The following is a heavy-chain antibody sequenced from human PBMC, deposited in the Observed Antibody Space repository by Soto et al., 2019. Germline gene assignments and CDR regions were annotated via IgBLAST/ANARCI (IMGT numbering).Heavy chain of an antibody. J-gene: IGHJ5*02. CDR1: GFTFSSYS. Sequence: PGGSLRLSCAASGFTFSSYSMNCVRQAPGKGLEWISYISSHSSTLYYADSVKGRFTISRDNAGNSLYLQMNSLRDEDTAVYYCVRDGSGNLYLNWFDPWGQGTLVTVSS. CDR2: ISSHSSTL. CDR3: VRDGSGNLYLNWFDP. V-gene: IGHV3-48*02. D-gene: IGHD6-19*01.